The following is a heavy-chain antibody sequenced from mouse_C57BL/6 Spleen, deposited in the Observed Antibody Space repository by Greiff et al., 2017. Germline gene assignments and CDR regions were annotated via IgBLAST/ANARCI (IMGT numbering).Heavy chain of an antibody. CDR1: GYTFTDYE. D-gene: IGHD2-1*01. Sequence: QVQLQQSGAELVRPGASVTLSCKASGYTFTDYEMHWVQQTPVHGLEWIGAIDPETGGTAYTQKFKGKDILTADKSASTAYMELRSLTSEDSAVYYCTPYGNFWYFDVWGTGTTVTVSS. J-gene: IGHJ1*03. CDR2: IDPETGGT. CDR3: TPYGNFWYFDV. V-gene: IGHV1-15*01.